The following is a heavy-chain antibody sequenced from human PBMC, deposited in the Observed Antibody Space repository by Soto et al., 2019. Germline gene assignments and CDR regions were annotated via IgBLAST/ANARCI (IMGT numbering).Heavy chain of an antibody. J-gene: IGHJ3*02. CDR3: AKKEVLLGNGALDI. CDR2: IGDRSIVT. CDR1: GFAFSSYG. Sequence: EVQLLESGGGLVQPGGSLRLSCVASGFAFSSYGMSWVRQAPGKGPEWVSHIGDRSIVTYYAESVKGRFTISRDNSRNTLYLQMNSLRVEDTAVYYCAKKEVLLGNGALDIWGQGTMVIASS. D-gene: IGHD2-21*01. V-gene: IGHV3-23*01.